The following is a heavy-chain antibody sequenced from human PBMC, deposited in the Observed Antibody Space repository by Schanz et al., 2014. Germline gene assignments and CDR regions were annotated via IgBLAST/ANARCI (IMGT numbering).Heavy chain of an antibody. CDR3: ARAARRTRVVPLYFDY. V-gene: IGHV3-23*04. D-gene: IGHD2-2*01. CDR1: GFAFSSYS. J-gene: IGHJ4*02. Sequence: QLVGSGGGLIQPGGSLRLSCTASGFAFSSYSMNWVRQAPGKGLEWVSAISGSGGSTYYADSVKGRFTISRDNSKNTLYLQMNTLRAEDTAVYYCARAARRTRVVPLYFDYWGQGTLVTVSS. CDR2: ISGSGGST.